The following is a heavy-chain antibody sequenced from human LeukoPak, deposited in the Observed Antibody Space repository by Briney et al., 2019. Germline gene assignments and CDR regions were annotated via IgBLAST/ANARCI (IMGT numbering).Heavy chain of an antibody. D-gene: IGHD6-19*01. CDR2: IYTSGST. CDR3: ARDGSYGSGWYAGKFDY. Sequence: SQTLSLTCTVSGGSISSGSYYWSWIRQPAGKGLEWIGRIYTSGSTNYNPSLKSRATISVDTSKNQFSLKLSSVTAADTAVYYCARDGSYGSGWYAGKFDYWGQGTLVTVSS. V-gene: IGHV4-61*02. J-gene: IGHJ4*02. CDR1: GGSISSGSYY.